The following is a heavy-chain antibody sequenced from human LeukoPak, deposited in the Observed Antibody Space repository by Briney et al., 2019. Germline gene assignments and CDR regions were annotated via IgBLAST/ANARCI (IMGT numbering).Heavy chain of an antibody. V-gene: IGHV3-7*01. CDR2: INQDGSVK. D-gene: IGHD1-1*01. J-gene: IGHJ4*02. CDR3: AKDKNSNVCDY. CDR1: GFTLSSYW. Sequence: GDSLRLSCAVSGFTLSSYWMIWFRQAPGKGLEWVAHINQDGSVKNYVDSVKGRFTISRDNANNFLYLQMNSLRAEDTAVYYCAKDKNSNVCDYWGRGTLVTVSS.